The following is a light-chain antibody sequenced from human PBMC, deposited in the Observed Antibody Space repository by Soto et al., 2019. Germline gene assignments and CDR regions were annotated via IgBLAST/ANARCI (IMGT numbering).Light chain of an antibody. Sequence: DVQMTQSPSAMSASVGDRVTITCRASQAISRFVAWFQQKPGKAPERLIYDTSSLQPGVPSRFSGSGSGTEVTLAISGLQPEDFAPYYCLQHNSYPYTFGQGTKLEIK. J-gene: IGKJ2*01. V-gene: IGKV1-17*03. CDR3: LQHNSYPYT. CDR1: QAISRF. CDR2: DTS.